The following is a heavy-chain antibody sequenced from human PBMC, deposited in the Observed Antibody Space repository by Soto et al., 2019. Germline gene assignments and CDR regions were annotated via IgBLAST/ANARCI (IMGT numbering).Heavy chain of an antibody. D-gene: IGHD3-10*01. V-gene: IGHV4-59*01. CDR3: AREVLWFGELLYGYFDD. CDR2: IYYSGGT. J-gene: IGHJ4*02. Sequence: PSETLSLTCTVSGGSISSYYWSWIRQPPGKGLEWIGYIYYSGGTNYNPSLKSRVTISVDTSKNQFSLKLSSVTAADTAVYYCAREVLWFGELLYGYFDDWGQGTLVTVSS. CDR1: GGSISSYY.